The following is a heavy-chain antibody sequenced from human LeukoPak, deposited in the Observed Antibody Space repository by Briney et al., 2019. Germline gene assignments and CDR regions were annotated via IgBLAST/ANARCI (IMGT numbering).Heavy chain of an antibody. CDR2: ISSSGSTI. Sequence: PGGSLRLSCAASGFTFSDYYMSWIRQAPGKGLEWVSYISSSGSTIYYADSVKGRFTISRDNSKNTLYLQMTSLRAEDTAVYYCAKAVYDILTEDAFDVWGQGTMVTVSS. CDR1: GFTFSDYY. V-gene: IGHV3-11*04. D-gene: IGHD3-9*01. J-gene: IGHJ3*01. CDR3: AKAVYDILTEDAFDV.